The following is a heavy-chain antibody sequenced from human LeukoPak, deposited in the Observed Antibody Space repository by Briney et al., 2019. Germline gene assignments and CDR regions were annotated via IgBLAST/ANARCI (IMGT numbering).Heavy chain of an antibody. V-gene: IGHV1-69*04. CDR1: GGTFSSYA. CDR2: IIPIFGIA. D-gene: IGHD2-21*02. CDR3: ARDWGEVVTAIPGGWFDP. Sequence: SVKVSCKASGGTFSSYAISWVRQAPGQGLEWMGRIIPIFGIANYAQKFQGRVTITADKFTSTAYMELSSLRSEDTAVYYCARDWGEVVTAIPGGWFDPWGQGTLVTVSS. J-gene: IGHJ5*02.